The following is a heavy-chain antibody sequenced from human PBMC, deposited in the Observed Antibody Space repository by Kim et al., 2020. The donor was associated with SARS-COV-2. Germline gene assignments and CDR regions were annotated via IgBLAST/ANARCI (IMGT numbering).Heavy chain of an antibody. J-gene: IGHJ4*02. D-gene: IGHD1-26*01. CDR3: AKDISGAVSGPFLS. V-gene: IGHV3-23*01. Sequence: YPDPVRGRFTIYRDKSKKTLYLQMDTLKPEDTALYYCAKDISGAVSGPFLSWGQGTQVTVSS.